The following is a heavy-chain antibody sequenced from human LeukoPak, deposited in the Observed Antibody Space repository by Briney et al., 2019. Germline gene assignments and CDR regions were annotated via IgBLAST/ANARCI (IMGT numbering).Heavy chain of an antibody. V-gene: IGHV1-24*01. CDR3: ATDFSAAGTIFDY. CDR1: GYILTDLS. Sequence: ASVKVSCKVSGYILTDLSIHWVRQAPGKGLEWMGGFDPEDGETIYAHKFQGRVTMTEDTSTDTAFLELSSLRSEDTAVYYCATDFSAAGTIFDYWGQGTLVTVSS. D-gene: IGHD6-13*01. CDR2: FDPEDGET. J-gene: IGHJ4*02.